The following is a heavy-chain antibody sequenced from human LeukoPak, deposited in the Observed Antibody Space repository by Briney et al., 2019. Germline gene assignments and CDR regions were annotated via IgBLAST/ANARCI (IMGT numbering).Heavy chain of an antibody. V-gene: IGHV3-15*01. D-gene: IGHD3-10*01. Sequence: PGGSLRLSCAASGFTFSNAWMSWVRQAPGKGLEWVGRIKSKTDGGTTGYAAPVKGRFTISRDDSKNTLYLQMNSLKTEDTAVYYCTTEVYYGSGSYYYYYYYYMDVWGKGTTVTVSS. CDR2: IKSKTDGGTT. CDR1: GFTFSNAW. J-gene: IGHJ6*03. CDR3: TTEVYYGSGSYYYYYYYYMDV.